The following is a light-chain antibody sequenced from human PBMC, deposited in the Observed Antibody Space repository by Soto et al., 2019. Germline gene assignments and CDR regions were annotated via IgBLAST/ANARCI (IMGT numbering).Light chain of an antibody. CDR3: GTWDSSLSAVV. Sequence: QSVLTQPPSVSVAPGQKVTISCSGSSSNIGNNYVSWYQQLPGTAPKLLIYDNKKRPSGIPDRFSGSKSGTSATLGITGLQTGDEADYYCGTWDSSLSAVVFGGGTKLTVL. CDR1: SSNIGNNY. V-gene: IGLV1-51*01. CDR2: DNK. J-gene: IGLJ2*01.